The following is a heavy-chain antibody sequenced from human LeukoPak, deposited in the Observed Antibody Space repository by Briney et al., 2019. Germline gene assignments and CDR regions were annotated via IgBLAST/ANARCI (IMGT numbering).Heavy chain of an antibody. CDR1: GFTFSGSA. D-gene: IGHD3-22*01. CDR3: ARSDDYDSSGYPFDY. V-gene: IGHV3-73*01. CDR2: IRSKANSYAT. J-gene: IGHJ4*02. Sequence: GGSLRLSCAASGFTFSGSAMHWVRQASGKGLEWVGRIRSKANSYATAYAASVKGRFTISRDDSKNTAYLQMNSLKTEDTAVYYCARSDDYDSSGYPFDYWGQGTLVTVSS.